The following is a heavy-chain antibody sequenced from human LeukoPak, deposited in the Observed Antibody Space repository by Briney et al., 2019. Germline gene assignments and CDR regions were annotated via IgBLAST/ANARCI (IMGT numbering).Heavy chain of an antibody. CDR2: ISSSASII. J-gene: IGHJ3*02. CDR1: GFSFSDYY. CDR3: ATGGGPDAFDI. V-gene: IGHV3-11*01. D-gene: IGHD2-15*01. Sequence: GGSLRLSCAASGFSFSDYYMSWIRQAPGRGLEWVSYISSSASIIYYADSMKGRFTISRDNAKKSLYLQMNSLRAEDTAVYYCATGGGPDAFDIWGQGTMVTVSS.